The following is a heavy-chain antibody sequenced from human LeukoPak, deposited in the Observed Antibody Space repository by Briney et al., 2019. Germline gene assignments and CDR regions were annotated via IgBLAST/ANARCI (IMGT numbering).Heavy chain of an antibody. J-gene: IGHJ4*02. D-gene: IGHD1-26*01. CDR1: GFTFSSYS. CDR2: ISPSSTK. V-gene: IGHV3-48*04. Sequence: GSLRLSCAASGFTFSSYSMNWVRQAPGKGLEWVSHISPSSTKYYADSVKGRFTISRDNAKDSLYLQMNGLRAEDTAVYYCARGSASLTYWGQGTLVTVSS. CDR3: ARGSASLTY.